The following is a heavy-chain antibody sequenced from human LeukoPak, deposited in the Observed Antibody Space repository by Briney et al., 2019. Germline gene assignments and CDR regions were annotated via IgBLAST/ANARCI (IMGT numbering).Heavy chain of an antibody. CDR2: IYPGDSDT. J-gene: IGHJ6*02. Sequence: GESLKISCKGSGYSFTSYWIGWVRQMPGKGLEWMGIIYPGDSDTRYSPSFQGQVTISADKSISTAYLQWSSLKASDTAMYYCARSKGVVIGYYYGMDVWGQGTTDTVSS. CDR1: GYSFTSYW. V-gene: IGHV5-51*01. D-gene: IGHD3-3*01. CDR3: ARSKGVVIGYYYGMDV.